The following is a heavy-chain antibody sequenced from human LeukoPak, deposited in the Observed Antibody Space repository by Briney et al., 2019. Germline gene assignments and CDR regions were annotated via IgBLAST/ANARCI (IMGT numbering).Heavy chain of an antibody. Sequence: PSETLSLTCTVFGGSISSYYWSWIRQPPGKGLEWIGYIYYSGSTNYNPSLKSRVTISVDTSKNQFSLKLSSVTAADTAVYYCARDVRRDGLFDYWGQGTLVTVSS. CDR3: ARDVRRDGLFDY. V-gene: IGHV4-59*01. CDR1: GGSISSYY. D-gene: IGHD5-24*01. J-gene: IGHJ4*02. CDR2: IYYSGST.